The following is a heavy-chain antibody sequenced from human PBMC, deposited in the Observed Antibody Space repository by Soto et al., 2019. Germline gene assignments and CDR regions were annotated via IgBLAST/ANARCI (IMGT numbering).Heavy chain of an antibody. Sequence: EVHLVESGGDLVQPGGSLRLSCAASGFTFSNNYMTWVRQAPGKGLEWVSLIYVGGYTYYADSVKGRFTISTDNSKNTQYLQMNSQRAGDTAIYYCAVYAPRDGFDSWGEGSLVTVSS. CDR2: IYVGGYT. D-gene: IGHD6-6*01. V-gene: IGHV3-66*01. CDR3: AVYAPRDGFDS. CDR1: GFTFSNNY. J-gene: IGHJ5*01.